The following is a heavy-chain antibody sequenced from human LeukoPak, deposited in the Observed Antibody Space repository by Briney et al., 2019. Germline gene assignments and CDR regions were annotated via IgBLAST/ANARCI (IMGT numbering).Heavy chain of an antibody. CDR1: GYTFTSYG. J-gene: IGHJ5*01. CDR2: INTNTGNP. Sequence: EASVKVSCKASGYTFTSYGISWVRQAPGQGLEWMGWINTNTGNPAYAQGFTGRFVFSLDTSVSTAYLQISSLKAEDTAVYYCARAYQPLGGLSFPDSWGQGTLVTVSS. V-gene: IGHV7-4-1*02. D-gene: IGHD3-16*02. CDR3: ARAYQPLGGLSFPDS.